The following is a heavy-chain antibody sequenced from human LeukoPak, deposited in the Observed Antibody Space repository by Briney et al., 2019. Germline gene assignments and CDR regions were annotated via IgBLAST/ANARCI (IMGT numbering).Heavy chain of an antibody. Sequence: GGSLRLSCAASGFTFSSYAMHWVRQAPGKGLEWVAVISYDGSNKYYADSVKGRFTISRDDSKNTAYLQMNSLKTEDTAVYYCTRNHDAFDIWGQGTMVTVSS. CDR1: GFTFSSYA. J-gene: IGHJ3*02. CDR2: ISYDGSNK. CDR3: TRNHDAFDI. V-gene: IGHV3-30-3*01.